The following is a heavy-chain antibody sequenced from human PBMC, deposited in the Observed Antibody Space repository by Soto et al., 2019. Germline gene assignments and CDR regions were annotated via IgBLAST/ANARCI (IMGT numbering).Heavy chain of an antibody. V-gene: IGHV1-2*02. D-gene: IGHD1-26*01. CDR3: GRGRSGQIVVFY. CDR1: GYSFTGHY. J-gene: IGHJ4*02. CDR2: IGPESGAT. Sequence: QVQLVRSGAEVKKPGASVKVSCKASGYSFTGHYIHWVRQAPEQGPEWMGEIGPESGATRYAQKFQGRVTMTMDTSITTVYMELNNLRPDDTAIYYCGRGRSGQIVVFYWGQGTPVTVSS.